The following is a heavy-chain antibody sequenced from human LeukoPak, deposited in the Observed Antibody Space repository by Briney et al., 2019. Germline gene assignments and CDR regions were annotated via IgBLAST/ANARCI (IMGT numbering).Heavy chain of an antibody. Sequence: GGSARLSCVASGFTFSNYAMSWVRRAPGKGLEWVSVISGSGGVISASGGATYYAESARGRFTISRDNSENTLYLQLNSLRAEDTAVYYCAKHFGSGTYYNYLDQWGQGTLVTVSS. CDR3: AKHFGSGTYYNYLDQ. CDR2: ISGSGGVISASGGAT. D-gene: IGHD3-10*01. V-gene: IGHV3-23*01. J-gene: IGHJ4*02. CDR1: GFTFSNYA.